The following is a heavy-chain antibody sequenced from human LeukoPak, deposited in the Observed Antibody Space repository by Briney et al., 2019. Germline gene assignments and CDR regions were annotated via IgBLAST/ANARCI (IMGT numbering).Heavy chain of an antibody. Sequence: SQTLSLTCTVSGGSISSGGYYWSWIRQHPGKGLEWIGYIYYSGSTYYNPSLKSRVTISIDTSKNQFSLKLSSVTAADTAVYYCARGNWEVITPDYWGQGTLVTVSS. J-gene: IGHJ4*02. V-gene: IGHV4-31*03. CDR1: GGSISSGGYY. D-gene: IGHD3-22*01. CDR2: IYYSGST. CDR3: ARGNWEVITPDY.